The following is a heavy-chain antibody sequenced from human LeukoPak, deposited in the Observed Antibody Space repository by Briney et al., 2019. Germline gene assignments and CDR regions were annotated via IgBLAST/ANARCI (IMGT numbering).Heavy chain of an antibody. J-gene: IGHJ4*02. D-gene: IGHD3-10*01. Sequence: GGSLRLSCAASGFTFSSYSMNWVRQAPGKGLEWVSSISSSSSYIYYADSVKGRFTISRDNAKNSLYLQMNSLRAEDTAVYYCARDNVTMVRGVIIGFFDYWGQGTLVTVSS. V-gene: IGHV3-21*01. CDR2: ISSSSSYI. CDR3: ARDNVTMVRGVIIGFFDY. CDR1: GFTFSSYS.